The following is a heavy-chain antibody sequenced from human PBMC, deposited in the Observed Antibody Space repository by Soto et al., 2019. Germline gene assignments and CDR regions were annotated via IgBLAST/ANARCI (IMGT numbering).Heavy chain of an antibody. CDR2: IYYSGST. V-gene: IGHV4-59*01. Sequence: PSETLSLTCTVSGGSISSYYWSWIRQPPGKGLEWIGYIYYSGSTNYNPSLKSRVTISVDTSKNQFSLKLSSVTAADTAVYYCARAKLLWFGELLWDPWFHPWGQGTLVTVSS. CDR1: GGSISSYY. CDR3: ARAKLLWFGELLWDPWFHP. J-gene: IGHJ5*02. D-gene: IGHD3-10*01.